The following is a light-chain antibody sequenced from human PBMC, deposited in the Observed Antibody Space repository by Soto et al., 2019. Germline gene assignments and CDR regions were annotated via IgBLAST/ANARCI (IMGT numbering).Light chain of an antibody. CDR3: QQYDNLPLT. CDR2: DAS. V-gene: IGKV1-5*01. J-gene: IGKJ4*01. CDR1: QSISSW. Sequence: DIQMTQSPSTLSASVGDRVTITCRASQSISSWLAWYQQKPGKAPKLLIYDASSLESGVPSRFSGSGSGTAFTFTISSLQPEDIGTYFCQQYDNLPLTFGGGTKVEV.